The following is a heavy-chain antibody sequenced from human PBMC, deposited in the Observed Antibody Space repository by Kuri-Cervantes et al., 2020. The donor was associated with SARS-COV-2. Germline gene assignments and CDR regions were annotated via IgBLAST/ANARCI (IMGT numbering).Heavy chain of an antibody. V-gene: IGHV3-30-3*01. D-gene: IGHD4-23*01. Sequence: GESLKISCAASGFTFSNYAIHWVRQAPGKGLAWVAVISYDGNNKYYADSVKGRFTISRDDSKNTLYLQMNSLRVEDTAVYYCARDPYYVGNPNCYFDLWGRGTLVTVSS. J-gene: IGHJ2*01. CDR1: GFTFSNYA. CDR2: ISYDGNNK. CDR3: ARDPYYVGNPNCYFDL.